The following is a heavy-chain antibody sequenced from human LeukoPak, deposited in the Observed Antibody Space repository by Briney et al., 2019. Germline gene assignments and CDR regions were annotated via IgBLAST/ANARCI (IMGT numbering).Heavy chain of an antibody. CDR3: ARGKRTILSITIFGQPNYYYYMDV. Sequence: ASVTVSCKASGYTFTSYDINWVRQATGQGLEWMGWMNPNSGNTGYAQKFQGRVTMTRNTSISTAYMELSSLRSEDTAVYYCARGKRTILSITIFGQPNYYYYMDVWGKGTTVTVSS. J-gene: IGHJ6*03. V-gene: IGHV1-8*01. CDR2: MNPNSGNT. CDR1: GYTFTSYD. D-gene: IGHD3-3*01.